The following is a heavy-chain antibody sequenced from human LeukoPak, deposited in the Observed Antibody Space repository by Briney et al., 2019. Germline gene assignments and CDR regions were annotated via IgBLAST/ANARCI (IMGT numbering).Heavy chain of an antibody. V-gene: IGHV5-51*01. D-gene: IGHD6-19*01. CDR2: IYPGDSDT. J-gene: IGHJ3*02. CDR3: ARPYSSGWDAFDI. Sequence: GESLKISCKGSGYSFTSHWIGWVRQMPGKGLEWMGIIYPGDSDTRYSPSFQGQVTISADKSISTAYLQWSSLKASDTAMYYCARPYSSGWDAFDIWGQGTMVTVSS. CDR1: GYSFTSHW.